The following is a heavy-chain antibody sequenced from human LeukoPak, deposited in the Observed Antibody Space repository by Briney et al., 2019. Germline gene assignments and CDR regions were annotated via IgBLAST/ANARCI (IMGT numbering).Heavy chain of an antibody. CDR1: GFTFSGSA. CDR2: IRSKANSYAT. J-gene: IGHJ4*02. V-gene: IGHV3-73*01. CDR3: TRQTSRSGYGDY. D-gene: IGHD3-22*01. Sequence: QAGGSLRLSCAASGFTFSGSAMHWVRQVSGKGLEWVGRIRSKANSYATAYAASVKGRFTISRDDSKNTAYLQMNSLKTEDTAVYYCTRQTSRSGYGDYWGQGTLVTVSS.